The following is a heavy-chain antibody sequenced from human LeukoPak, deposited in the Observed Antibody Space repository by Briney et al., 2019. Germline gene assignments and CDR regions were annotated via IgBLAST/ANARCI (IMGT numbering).Heavy chain of an antibody. J-gene: IGHJ6*02. D-gene: IGHD3-22*01. CDR3: ARENRKVVTYVNYYYYYGMDV. Sequence: PGGSLRLSCAASGFTFSSYAMHWVRQAPGKGLEWVAVISYDGSNKYYADSVKGRFTISRDNAKNSLYLQMNSLRDEDTAVYYCARENRKVVTYVNYYYYYGMDVWGQGTTVTVSS. V-gene: IGHV3-30*04. CDR1: GFTFSSYA. CDR2: ISYDGSNK.